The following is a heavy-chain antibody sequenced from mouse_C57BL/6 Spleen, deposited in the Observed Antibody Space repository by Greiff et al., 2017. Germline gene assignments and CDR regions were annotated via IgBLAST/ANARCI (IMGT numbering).Heavy chain of an antibody. V-gene: IGHV2-2*01. D-gene: IGHD4-1*01. Sequence: QVQLQQSGPGLVQPSQSLSITCTASGFSFPSYGVHWVRQSPGKGLEWLGVIWSGGGAAYNAAFISRLSISKDNSESQVFFKMIRLQTDDTAINYCSSRTGTRYFDVWGKGTTVTVSS. CDR2: IWSGGGA. CDR3: SSRTGTRYFDV. CDR1: GFSFPSYG. J-gene: IGHJ1*03.